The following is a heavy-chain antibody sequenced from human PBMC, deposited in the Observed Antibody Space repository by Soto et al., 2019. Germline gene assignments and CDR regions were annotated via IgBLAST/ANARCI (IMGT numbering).Heavy chain of an antibody. Sequence: QITLKESGPTLVKPTQTLTLTCTLSGFSLSTSGVGVGWIRQPPGKALEWLALIYGDDDKRYSPSLKSRLTINTDTSKSQVVLTMTNMDPVDTATYYCAHRGHKVWFEPWGQGTLVTVSS. J-gene: IGHJ5*02. CDR3: AHRGHKVWFEP. CDR2: IYGDDDK. V-gene: IGHV2-5*02. CDR1: GFSLSTSGVG.